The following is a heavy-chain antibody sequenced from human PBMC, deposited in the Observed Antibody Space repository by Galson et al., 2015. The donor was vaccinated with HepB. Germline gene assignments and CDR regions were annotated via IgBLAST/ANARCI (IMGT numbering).Heavy chain of an antibody. CDR2: IYSGDST. J-gene: IGHJ4*02. Sequence: SLRLSCAASGFTVSSNYMSWVRQAPGKGLEWVSVIYSGDSTYYADSVKGRFTISRDNSKNTLYLQMNSLRAEDTAVYYCARDRQRLYGSGSYVYWGQGTLVTVSS. V-gene: IGHV3-66*02. CDR3: ARDRQRLYGSGSYVY. CDR1: GFTVSSNY. D-gene: IGHD3-10*01.